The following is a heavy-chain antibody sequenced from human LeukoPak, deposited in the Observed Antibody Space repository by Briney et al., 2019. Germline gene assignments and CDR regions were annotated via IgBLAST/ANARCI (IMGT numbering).Heavy chain of an antibody. CDR1: GFTVSSNY. V-gene: IGHV3-66*01. CDR2: IYSGGST. J-gene: IGHJ3*02. Sequence: GGSLRLSCAASGFTVSSNYMSWVRQAPGKGLEWVSVIYSGGSTYYADSVKGRFTTSRDNSKNTLYLQMNSLRAEDTAVYYCARTYYYDSSGTDAFDIWGQGTMVTVSS. D-gene: IGHD3-22*01. CDR3: ARTYYYDSSGTDAFDI.